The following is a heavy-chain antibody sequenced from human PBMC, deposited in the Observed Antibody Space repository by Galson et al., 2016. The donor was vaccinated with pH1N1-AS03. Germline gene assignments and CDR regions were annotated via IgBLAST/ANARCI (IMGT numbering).Heavy chain of an antibody. V-gene: IGHV3-23*01. Sequence: SLRLSCAVSGFTFSSYAMSWVRQAPGKGLEWVSTFSGGFGRTYYADSVKGRFTISRDTSNNTLYLQMNSLRAEDTAIYYCVKDLWMTLDLTAWGQGTLVTVSS. CDR1: GFTFSSYA. J-gene: IGHJ5*02. CDR3: VKDLWMTLDLTA. CDR2: FSGGFGRT. D-gene: IGHD3-9*01.